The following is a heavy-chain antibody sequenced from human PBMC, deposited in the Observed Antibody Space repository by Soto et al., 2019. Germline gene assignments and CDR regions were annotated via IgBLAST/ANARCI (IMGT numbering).Heavy chain of an antibody. D-gene: IGHD5-18*01. J-gene: IGHJ4*02. Sequence: PGGTLRHSCAASGFTFSSYGRNWVRQAPGKGLEWVAVIWYDGSNKYYADSVKGRFTISRDNSKNTLYLQMNSLRAEDTAVYYCARDSGYSYGPFDYWGQGTLVTVSS. V-gene: IGHV3-33*01. CDR2: IWYDGSNK. CDR1: GFTFSSYG. CDR3: ARDSGYSYGPFDY.